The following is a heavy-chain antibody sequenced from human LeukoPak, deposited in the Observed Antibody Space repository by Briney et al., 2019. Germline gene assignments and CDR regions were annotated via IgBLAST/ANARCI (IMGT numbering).Heavy chain of an antibody. D-gene: IGHD6-19*01. CDR2: INHSGNT. CDR1: GGSFSKFY. CDR3: ARISEWVVQAYFDY. J-gene: IGHJ4*02. V-gene: IGHV4-34*01. Sequence: PSETLSLTCAVYGGSFSKFYWSWIRQPPGKGLEWIGEINHSGNTNYNPSLRSRVTISVDTSKKQFSLKLSSVTAADTAVYYCARISEWVVQAYFDYWGQGTLVTVSS.